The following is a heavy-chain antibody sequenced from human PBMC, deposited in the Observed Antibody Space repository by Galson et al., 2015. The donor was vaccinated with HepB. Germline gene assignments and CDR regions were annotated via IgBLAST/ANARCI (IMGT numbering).Heavy chain of an antibody. J-gene: IGHJ5*02. CDR3: AKDLRDLRFA. CDR1: GFTSSNYG. V-gene: IGHV3-30*18. CDR2: ISYDGNNK. Sequence: SVRLSCAASGFTSSNYGMHWVRQAPGKGLEWVAFISYDGNNKYYADSVKGRFTISRDNSKDTVYLQMNSLRPEDTTMYYCAKDLRDLRFAWGQGAQVTVSS. D-gene: IGHD3-3*01.